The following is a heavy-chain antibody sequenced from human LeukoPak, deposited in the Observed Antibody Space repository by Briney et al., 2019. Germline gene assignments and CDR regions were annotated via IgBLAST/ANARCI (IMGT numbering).Heavy chain of an antibody. Sequence: ASVKVSCKASGYTFTSYDINWVRQATGQGLDWMDSMNPNSGNTGYAQKFQGRVTITRNTSISTAYMELSSLRSEDTAVYYCARVGYDFWSGYYYYYYYMDVWGKGTTVTDSS. CDR2: MNPNSGNT. J-gene: IGHJ6*03. D-gene: IGHD3-3*01. V-gene: IGHV1-8*03. CDR1: GYTFTSYD. CDR3: ARVGYDFWSGYYYYYYYMDV.